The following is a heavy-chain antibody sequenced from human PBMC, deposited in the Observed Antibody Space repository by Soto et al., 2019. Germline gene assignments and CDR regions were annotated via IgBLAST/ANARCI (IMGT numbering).Heavy chain of an antibody. CDR3: AREAETLELRYGMDV. CDR1: GGSFSGYY. CDR2: INHSGST. V-gene: IGHV4-34*01. J-gene: IGHJ6*02. Sequence: SETLSLTCAVYGGSFSGYYWSWIRQPPGKGLEWIGEINHSGSTNYNPSLKSRVTISVDTSKNQFSLKLSSVTAADTAVYYCAREAETLELRYGMDVWGQGTTVTVSS. D-gene: IGHD1-7*01.